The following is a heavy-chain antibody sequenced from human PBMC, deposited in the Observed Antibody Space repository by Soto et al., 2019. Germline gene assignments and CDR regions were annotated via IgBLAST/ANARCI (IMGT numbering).Heavy chain of an antibody. V-gene: IGHV1-69*13. D-gene: IGHD3-22*01. Sequence: SVKVSCKASGGTFSSYAISWVRQAPGQGLEWMGGIIPIFGTANYAQKFQGRVTITADESTSTAYMELSSLRSEDTAVYYCARDFNYYDSSGYYSQAYDAFDIWGQGTMVTV. CDR1: GGTFSSYA. CDR3: ARDFNYYDSSGYYSQAYDAFDI. J-gene: IGHJ3*02. CDR2: IIPIFGTA.